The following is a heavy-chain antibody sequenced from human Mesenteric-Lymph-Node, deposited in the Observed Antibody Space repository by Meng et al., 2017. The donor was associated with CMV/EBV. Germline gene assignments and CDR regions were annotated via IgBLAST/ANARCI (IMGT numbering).Heavy chain of an antibody. D-gene: IGHD3-16*01. V-gene: IGHV3-7*04. Sequence: GESLKISCAASGFTFSSSWMTWVRQAPGKGLEWVANIKQDGSEKYYVDSVKGRFTISRDNAKNSLYLQLNSLRAEDTAVYYCARGKGGVPYAMDVCGQGTTVTVSS. CDR3: ARGKGGVPYAMDV. J-gene: IGHJ6*02. CDR2: IKQDGSEK. CDR1: GFTFSSSW.